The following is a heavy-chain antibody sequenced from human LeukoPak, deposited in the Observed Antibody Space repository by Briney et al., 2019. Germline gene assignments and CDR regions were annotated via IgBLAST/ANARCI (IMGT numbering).Heavy chain of an antibody. CDR1: GGSISSYY. D-gene: IGHD3-3*01. J-gene: IGHJ3*01. V-gene: IGHV4-59*01. CDR3: VRGRVFWSGYLFEF. CDR2: IYYSGST. Sequence: SETLSLTCTVSGGSISSYYWSWIRQPPGKGLEWIGYIYYSGSTNYNPSLKSRVTISVDTSKNQFSLKLSSVTAADTAVYYCVRGRVFWSGYLFEFWGQGTMVTVSS.